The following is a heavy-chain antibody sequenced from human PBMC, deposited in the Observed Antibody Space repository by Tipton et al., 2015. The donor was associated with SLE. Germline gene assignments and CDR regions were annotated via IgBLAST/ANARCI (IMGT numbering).Heavy chain of an antibody. J-gene: IGHJ4*02. CDR3: AYSRRIAIFGVGDDV. Sequence: TLSLTCAVYGGSFTGYYWRWIRQPPGKGLEWIGEVSHGGSTNYNPSLKSRVTISMETSKNQFSLKLSSVTAADTAVYYCAYSRRIAIFGVGDDVWSQGTLVTVPS. D-gene: IGHD3-3*01. CDR1: GGSFTGYY. V-gene: IGHV4-34*01. CDR2: VSHGGST.